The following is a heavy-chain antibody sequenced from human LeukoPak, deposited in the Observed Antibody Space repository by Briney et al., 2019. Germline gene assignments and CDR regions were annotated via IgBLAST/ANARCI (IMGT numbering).Heavy chain of an antibody. D-gene: IGHD2-8*01. Sequence: SDTLSLTCTVSGASISSSSSYWGWIRQPPGKGLEWLGNIYSRGNTYYKPSLRSRVTISIDTSKNQFSLKLSSVTAADTAVYYCARRRFVRGPDVVNPFDYWGQGTLVTVSS. V-gene: IGHV4-39*01. CDR1: GASISSSSSY. J-gene: IGHJ4*02. CDR2: IYSRGNT. CDR3: ARRRFVRGPDVVNPFDY.